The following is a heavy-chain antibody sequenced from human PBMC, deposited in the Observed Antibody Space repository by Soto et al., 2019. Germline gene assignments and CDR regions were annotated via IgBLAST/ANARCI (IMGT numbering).Heavy chain of an antibody. Sequence: QVQLQQWGAGLLKPSETLSLTCAVYGGSFSGYYWSWIRQPPGKGLEWIGEINHSGSTNYNPSLKRRVTISVDTSKNQFSLKLSSVTAADTAVYYCARDIVVVPAARPYNWFDPWGQGTLVTVSS. V-gene: IGHV4-34*01. CDR2: INHSGST. CDR3: ARDIVVVPAARPYNWFDP. D-gene: IGHD2-2*01. J-gene: IGHJ5*02. CDR1: GGSFSGYY.